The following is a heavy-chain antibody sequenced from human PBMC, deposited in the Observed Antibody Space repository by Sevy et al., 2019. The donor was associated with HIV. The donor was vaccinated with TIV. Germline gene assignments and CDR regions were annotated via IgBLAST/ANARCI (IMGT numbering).Heavy chain of an antibody. CDR2: LPYDGRND. D-gene: IGHD1-1*01. J-gene: IGHJ1*01. V-gene: IGHV3-30*04. Sequence: GGSLRLSCAASGFTFSYFSMHWVRQAPGKGLEWVATLPYDGRNDDYADSVKGRFTISRDNSKNALYLQMNNLRADDTAVYFCALERLSSDVAEYFQNWGQGTLVTVSS. CDR1: GFTFSYFS. CDR3: ALERLSSDVAEYFQN.